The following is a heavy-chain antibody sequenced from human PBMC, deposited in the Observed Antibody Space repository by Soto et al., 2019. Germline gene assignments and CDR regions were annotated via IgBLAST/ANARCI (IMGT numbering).Heavy chain of an antibody. V-gene: IGHV3-7*03. CDR2: IKQDGSEK. CDR1: GFTFSSYW. Sequence: EVQLVESGGGLVQPGGSLRLSCAASGFTFSSYWMSWVRQAPGKGLEWVANIKQDGSEKYYVDSVKGRFTISRDNAKNSLYLQMNSVRAEDTAVYYCARGWVTMVRGVIISRWYFDLWGRGTRVTVSS. CDR3: ARGWVTMVRGVIISRWYFDL. J-gene: IGHJ2*01. D-gene: IGHD3-10*01.